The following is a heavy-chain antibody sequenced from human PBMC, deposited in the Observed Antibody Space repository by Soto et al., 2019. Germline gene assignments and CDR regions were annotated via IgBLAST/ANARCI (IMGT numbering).Heavy chain of an antibody. CDR1: GGTFSSYT. D-gene: IGHD3-10*01. Sequence: QVQLVHSGAEVKKPGSSVKVSCKASGGTFSSYTISWVRQAPGQGLEWMGRIIPILGIANYAQKFQDRVTITADKSTSTAYMELSSLRSEDTAVYYCAREGTYYYGSGSYRVDYWGQGTLVTVSS. V-gene: IGHV1-69*04. CDR3: AREGTYYYGSGSYRVDY. CDR2: IIPILGIA. J-gene: IGHJ4*02.